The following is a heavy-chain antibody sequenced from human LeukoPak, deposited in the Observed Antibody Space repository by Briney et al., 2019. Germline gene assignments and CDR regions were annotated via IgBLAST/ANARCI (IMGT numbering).Heavy chain of an antibody. V-gene: IGHV1-2*02. CDR2: INPNSGGT. CDR3: AGGLGYSSSWYIDY. J-gene: IGHJ4*02. Sequence: ASVKVSCKASGYTFTGYYMHWVRQAPGQGLEWMGWINPNSGGTNYAQKFQGRVTMTRDTSISTAYMELSRLRSDDTAVYYCAGGLGYSSSWYIDYWGQGTLVTVSS. D-gene: IGHD6-13*01. CDR1: GYTFTGYY.